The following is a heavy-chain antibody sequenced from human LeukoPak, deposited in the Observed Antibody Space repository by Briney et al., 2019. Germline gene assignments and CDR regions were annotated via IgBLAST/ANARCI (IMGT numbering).Heavy chain of an antibody. V-gene: IGHV3-21*01. J-gene: IGHJ4*02. CDR1: GFTFNTYS. D-gene: IGHD3-10*01. Sequence: GGSLRLSCAASGFTFNTYSLIWVRQAPGKGLEWVSSISGSSTYIFYADSVKGRFTISRDNAKNSLYLQMNSLRAEDTAVYYCATYYGSGSDYWGQGTLVTVSS. CDR3: ATYYGSGSDY. CDR2: ISGSSTYI.